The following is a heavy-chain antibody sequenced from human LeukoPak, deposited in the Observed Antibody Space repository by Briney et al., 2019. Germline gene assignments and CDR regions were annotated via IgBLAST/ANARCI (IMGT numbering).Heavy chain of an antibody. Sequence: SETLSLTCAVYGGSFSGYYWSWIRQPPGKGLEWIGEINHSGSTNYNPSLKSRVTISVDTSKNQFSLKLSSVTAADTAVYYCARPQGESGYDFWSGYYRDNWFDPWGQGTLVTVSS. D-gene: IGHD3-3*01. J-gene: IGHJ5*02. V-gene: IGHV4-34*01. CDR2: INHSGST. CDR1: GGSFSGYY. CDR3: ARPQGESGYDFWSGYYRDNWFDP.